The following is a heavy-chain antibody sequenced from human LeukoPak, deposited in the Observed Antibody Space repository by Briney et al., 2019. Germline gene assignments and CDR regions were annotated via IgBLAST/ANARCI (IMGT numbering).Heavy chain of an antibody. D-gene: IGHD4-17*01. J-gene: IGHJ6*03. Sequence: SVKVSCKASGGTFSSYAISWVRQAPGQGLEWMGGIIPIFGTANYAQKFQGRVTITADESTSTAYMELSSPRSEDTAVYYCASLMTTVIRYYYYMDVWGKGTTVTVSS. V-gene: IGHV1-69*13. CDR1: GGTFSSYA. CDR3: ASLMTTVIRYYYYMDV. CDR2: IIPIFGTA.